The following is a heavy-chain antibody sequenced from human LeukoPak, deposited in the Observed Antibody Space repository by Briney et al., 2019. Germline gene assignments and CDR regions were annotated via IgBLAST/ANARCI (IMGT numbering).Heavy chain of an antibody. CDR2: FDPEDGET. Sequence: GASVKVSCKVSGYTLTELSMHWVRQAPGKGLEWMGGFDPEDGETIYAQKFQGRVTMTEDTSTDTAYMELSSLRSEDTAVYYCAAIVVVPAAMRDYSNLVFDYWGQGTLVTVSS. CDR3: AAIVVVPAAMRDYSNLVFDY. V-gene: IGHV1-24*01. D-gene: IGHD2-2*01. CDR1: GYTLTELS. J-gene: IGHJ4*02.